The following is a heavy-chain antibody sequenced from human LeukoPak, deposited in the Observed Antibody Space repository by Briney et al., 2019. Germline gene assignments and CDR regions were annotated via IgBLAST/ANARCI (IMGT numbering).Heavy chain of an antibody. CDR3: AREDSSGSPHD. J-gene: IGHJ4*02. Sequence: GRSLRLSCAASEFTFSSYAMHWVRQAPGKGLEWVAVISYDGSNKYYADSVKGRFTISRDNSKNTLYLQMNSLRAEDTAVYYCAREDSSGSPHDWGQGTLVTVSS. CDR1: EFTFSSYA. V-gene: IGHV3-30*04. CDR2: ISYDGSNK. D-gene: IGHD3-22*01.